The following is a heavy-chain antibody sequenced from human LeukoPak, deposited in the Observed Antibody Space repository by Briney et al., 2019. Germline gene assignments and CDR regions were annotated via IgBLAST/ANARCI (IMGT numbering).Heavy chain of an antibody. CDR3: AREIFGSGSYPDY. J-gene: IGHJ4*02. D-gene: IGHD3-10*01. Sequence: GWSLRLSCASSGFSFSTYALHWVGPAPGRGVEGVALIRHDASHTFYTDSVKGRFTISRDNSKNTVYLQMNSLGGEDTAVYYCAREIFGSGSYPDYWGQGTLVTVSS. CDR1: GFSFSTYA. V-gene: IGHV3-33*01. CDR2: IRHDASHT.